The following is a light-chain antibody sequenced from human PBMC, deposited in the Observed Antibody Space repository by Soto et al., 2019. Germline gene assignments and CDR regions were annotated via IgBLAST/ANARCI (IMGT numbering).Light chain of an antibody. CDR2: TAS. J-gene: IGKJ1*01. CDR3: QKYSKWPWK. V-gene: IGKV3-15*01. CDR1: NSISDR. Sequence: EVVMTHSTDTLSVSPGERVSLSVRASNSISDRLAWYQQKPGQAPRLLIYTASNRATGIPVKFSGSGSGTEFTLTISSLQSEDFAVYYCQKYSKWPWKCGIGTKGDIK.